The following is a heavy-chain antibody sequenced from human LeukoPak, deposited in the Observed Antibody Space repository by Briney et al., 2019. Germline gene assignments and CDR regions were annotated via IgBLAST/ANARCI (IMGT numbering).Heavy chain of an antibody. Sequence: GGSLRLSCAASGFTFSSYWMHWVRQAPGEGLVWVSRINSDGSSTSYADSVKGRFTISRDNAKNTLYLQMNSLRAEDTAVYYCAAVINGPDTVTNALDIWGQGTMVTISS. V-gene: IGHV3-74*01. CDR2: INSDGSST. D-gene: IGHD4-17*01. CDR1: GFTFSSYW. J-gene: IGHJ3*02. CDR3: AAVINGPDTVTNALDI.